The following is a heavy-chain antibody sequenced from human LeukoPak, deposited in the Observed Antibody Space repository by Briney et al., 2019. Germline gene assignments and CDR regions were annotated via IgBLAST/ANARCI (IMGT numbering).Heavy chain of an antibody. CDR2: IYSGGST. CDR1: GFTASSNY. J-gene: IGHJ4*02. V-gene: IGHV3-66*01. CDR3: ATGSGFTMAFDY. Sequence: GGSLRLSCAAPGFTASSNYMSWVRQAPGKGLEWVSVIYSGGSTYYADSVKGRFTISRDNSKNTLYLQVNSLRAEDTAVYYCATGSGFTMAFDYWGQGTLVTVSS. D-gene: IGHD3-10*01.